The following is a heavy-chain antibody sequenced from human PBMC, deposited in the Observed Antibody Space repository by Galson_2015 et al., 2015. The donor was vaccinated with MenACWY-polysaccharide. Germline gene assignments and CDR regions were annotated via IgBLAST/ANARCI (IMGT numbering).Heavy chain of an antibody. Sequence: CAISGDSVSSNSAAWNWVRQSPSRGLEWLGRTYYRSNWSNNYAVSLRSRITINADTSKNQFSLQLNSMTPEDTAVYYCARDMNGDVGLDYWGQGTLVTVSS. CDR3: ARDMNGDVGLDY. V-gene: IGHV6-1*01. CDR2: TYYRSNWSN. J-gene: IGHJ4*02. D-gene: IGHD7-27*01. CDR1: GDSVSSNSAA.